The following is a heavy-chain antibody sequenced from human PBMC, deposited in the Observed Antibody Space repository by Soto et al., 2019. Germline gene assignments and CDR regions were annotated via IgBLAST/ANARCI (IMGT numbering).Heavy chain of an antibody. CDR1: GYTFTGYY. D-gene: IGHD6-13*01. CDR2: INPNSGGT. V-gene: IGHV1-2*04. CDR3: ARDEGGRIAAAGTSWFDP. J-gene: IGHJ5*02. Sequence: ASVKVSCKASGYTFTGYYMHWVRQAPGQGLEWMGWINPNSGGTNYAQKFQGWVTMTRDTSISTAYMELSRLRSDDTAVYYCARDEGGRIAAAGTSWFDPWGQGTLVTVSS.